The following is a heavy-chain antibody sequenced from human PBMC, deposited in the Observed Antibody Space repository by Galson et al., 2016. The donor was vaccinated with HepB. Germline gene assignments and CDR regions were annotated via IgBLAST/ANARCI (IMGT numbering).Heavy chain of an antibody. CDR1: GGSIRRSNW. Sequence: LSLTCAVSGGSIRRSNWWSWVRQPPGKGLEWIGEIHHSGSTTYNPSLNSRVTISLDKSNNQLSLRLSSMTAADTAFYYCATGEGSIAVAGYLDYWGQGTLVTVSS. D-gene: IGHD6-19*01. CDR2: IHHSGST. CDR3: ATGEGSIAVAGYLDY. J-gene: IGHJ4*02. V-gene: IGHV4-4*02.